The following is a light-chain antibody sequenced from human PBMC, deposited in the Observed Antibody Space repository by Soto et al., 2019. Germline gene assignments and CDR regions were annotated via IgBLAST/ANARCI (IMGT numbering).Light chain of an antibody. Sequence: DIQMTQSPSSLSASVGDRVTITCRAIQNIFKYLNWYQQKPGRAPNLLIYAASNLQSGVPSRFSGSGSGTDFTLTISSLQREDFETYHCQQSYSDPLTFGQGTKVDNK. J-gene: IGKJ1*01. CDR3: QQSYSDPLT. CDR2: AAS. CDR1: QNIFKY. V-gene: IGKV1-39*01.